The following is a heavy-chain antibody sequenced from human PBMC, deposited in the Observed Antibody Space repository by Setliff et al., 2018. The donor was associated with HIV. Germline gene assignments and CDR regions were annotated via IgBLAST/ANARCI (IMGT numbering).Heavy chain of an antibody. CDR1: GFSFGSYW. J-gene: IGHJ4*02. CDR2: VKQDGSDK. CDR3: ARSRPTNYFDY. D-gene: IGHD2-2*01. V-gene: IGHV3-7*01. Sequence: GGSLRLSCAASGFSFGSYWMSWVRQAPGKGLEWVANVKQDGSDKYYVDSVKGRFTISRDNAKNSLYLQMNSLRAEDTAMYYCARSRPTNYFDYWGQGTLVTVSS.